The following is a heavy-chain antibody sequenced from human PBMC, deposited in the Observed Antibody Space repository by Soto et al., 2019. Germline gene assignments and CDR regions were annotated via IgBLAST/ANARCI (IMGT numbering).Heavy chain of an antibody. V-gene: IGHV4-31*03. Sequence: PSETLSLTCTVSGGSISSGVYYWSWIRQHPGKGLEWIGYIYYSGSTYYNPSLKSRVTISVDTSKNQFSLKLSSVTAADTAVYYCARVRRYYGSGRYDDYWGQGTLVTVSS. D-gene: IGHD3-10*01. CDR1: GGSISSGVYY. CDR2: IYYSGST. J-gene: IGHJ4*02. CDR3: ARVRRYYGSGRYDDY.